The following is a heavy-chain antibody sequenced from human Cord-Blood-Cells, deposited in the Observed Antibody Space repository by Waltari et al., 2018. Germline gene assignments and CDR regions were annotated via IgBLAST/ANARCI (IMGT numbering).Heavy chain of an antibody. CDR1: GFTFSSYG. CDR3: AKDRQYQLLYWFDP. CDR2: ISYDGSNK. V-gene: IGHV3-30*18. Sequence: QVQLVEPGGGVVQPGRSLRLSCAASGFTFSSYGMHWVRQAPGKGLEWVAVISYDGSNKYYADSVKGRFTISRDNSKNTLYLQMNSLRAEDTAVYYCAKDRQYQLLYWFDPWGQGTLVTVSS. D-gene: IGHD2-2*01. J-gene: IGHJ5*02.